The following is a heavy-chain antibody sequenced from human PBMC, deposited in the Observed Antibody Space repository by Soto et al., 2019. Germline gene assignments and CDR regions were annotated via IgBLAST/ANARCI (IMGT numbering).Heavy chain of an antibody. CDR1: GFTFSSYA. J-gene: IGHJ4*02. CDR3: ERYFLATAMVLDY. V-gene: IGHV3-30-3*01. CDR2: ISYDGSNK. Sequence: PGGSLRLSCAASGFTFSSYAMHWVRQAPGKGLEWVAVISYDGSNKYYADSVKGRFTTSRDNSKNTLYLQMNSLRAEDTAVYYWERYFLATAMVLDYCGQGTLVTVSP. D-gene: IGHD5-18*01.